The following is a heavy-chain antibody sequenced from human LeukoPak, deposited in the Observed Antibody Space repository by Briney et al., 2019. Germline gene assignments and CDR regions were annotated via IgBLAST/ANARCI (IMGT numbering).Heavy chain of an antibody. D-gene: IGHD2-2*01. CDR1: GYTFTDYY. CDR3: ARVVDIVVVPAATALNH. J-gene: IGHJ5*02. Sequence: GASVKVSCKASGYTFTDYYLHWVRQAPGQGLEWMGWIHPDSGGTYCAQEFQGRVSLTRDTSMSTAYMELSRLTSDDTAIYHCARVVDIVVVPAATALNHWGQGTQVTVSS. CDR2: IHPDSGGT. V-gene: IGHV1-2*02.